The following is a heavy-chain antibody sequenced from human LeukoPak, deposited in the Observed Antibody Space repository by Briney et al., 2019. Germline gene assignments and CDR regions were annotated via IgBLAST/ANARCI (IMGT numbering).Heavy chain of an antibody. CDR3: ARHYPYGSGSYSPFYFDY. CDR2: IYYSGST. D-gene: IGHD3-10*01. V-gene: IGHV4-59*08. CDR1: GDSISSYY. J-gene: IGHJ4*02. Sequence: TSETLSLTCTVSGDSISSYYWSWTRQPPGKELEWIGYIYYSGSTNYNPSLKSRVTISVDTSKNQFSLKLSSVTAADTGVYYCARHYPYGSGSYSPFYFDYWGQGTLVTVSS.